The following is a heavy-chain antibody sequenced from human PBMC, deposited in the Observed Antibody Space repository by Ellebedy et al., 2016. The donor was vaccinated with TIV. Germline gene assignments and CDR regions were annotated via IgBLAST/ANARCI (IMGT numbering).Heavy chain of an antibody. CDR2: IWYDGSNK. Sequence: GGSLRLSXAASGFTFSSYGMHWVRQAPGKGLEWVAVIWYDGSNKYYADSVKGRFTISRDNSKNTLYLQMNSLRAEDTAVYYCARSLITMIPAPDYWGQGTLVTVSS. D-gene: IGHD3-22*01. J-gene: IGHJ4*02. CDR3: ARSLITMIPAPDY. V-gene: IGHV3-33*08. CDR1: GFTFSSYG.